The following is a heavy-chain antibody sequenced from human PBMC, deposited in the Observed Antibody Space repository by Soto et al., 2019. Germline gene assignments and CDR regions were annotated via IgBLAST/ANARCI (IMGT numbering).Heavy chain of an antibody. V-gene: IGHV4-34*01. CDR1: GGSFSGYY. CDR2: INHSGST. CDR3: VGGYPWVGFDY. D-gene: IGHD1-26*01. J-gene: IGHJ4*02. Sequence: SETLSLTCAVYGGSFSGYYWTWIRQPPGTGLEWIGEINHSGSTNYNPSLKSRATISVDTSKNQFSLKLTSVTAADTAVYICVGGYPWVGFDYWGQGTLVTVSS.